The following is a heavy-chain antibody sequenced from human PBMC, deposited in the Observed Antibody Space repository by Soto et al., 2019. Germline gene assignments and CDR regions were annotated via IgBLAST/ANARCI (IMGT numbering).Heavy chain of an antibody. CDR2: IFSGGTT. J-gene: IGHJ4*02. CDR3: ARESVPPSYHYYDC. Sequence: EVQLVETGGGLIQPGGSLRLSCAASGFTVSSNYMSWVRQAPGRGLEWVSTIFSGGTTHYADSVKGRCTNSRDSSKNTLYLQMNSLRAEDTAIYYCARESVPPSYHYYDCWGQGTLVTVSS. V-gene: IGHV3-53*02. CDR1: GFTVSSNY. D-gene: IGHD2-2*01.